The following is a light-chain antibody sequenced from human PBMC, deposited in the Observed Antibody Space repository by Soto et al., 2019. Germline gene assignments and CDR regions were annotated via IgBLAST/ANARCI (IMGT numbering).Light chain of an antibody. CDR2: ENN. CDR1: SSNIGNNY. CDR3: GTWDSSLSAVV. Sequence: QSVLTQPPSVSAAPGQKVTISCSGSSSNIGNNYVSRYQQLPGTAPKLLIYENNKRPSGIPDRFSGSKSGTSATLGITGLQTGDEADYYCGTWDSSLSAVVFGGGTQLTVL. J-gene: IGLJ2*01. V-gene: IGLV1-51*02.